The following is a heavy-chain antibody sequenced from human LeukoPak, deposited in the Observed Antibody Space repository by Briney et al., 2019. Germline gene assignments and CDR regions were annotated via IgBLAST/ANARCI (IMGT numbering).Heavy chain of an antibody. CDR2: ISRSGGNI. CDR1: GFSFSSYW. V-gene: IGHV3-48*02. CDR3: ARGTTINNFDY. J-gene: IGHJ4*02. D-gene: IGHD5-12*01. Sequence: GGSLRLSCAASGFSFSSYWMTWVRQAPGKGLEWVSYISRSGGNIYYSDSVKGRFTISRDNAKNSLYLQMNSLREEDTAVYYCARGTTINNFDYWGQGTLVTVSS.